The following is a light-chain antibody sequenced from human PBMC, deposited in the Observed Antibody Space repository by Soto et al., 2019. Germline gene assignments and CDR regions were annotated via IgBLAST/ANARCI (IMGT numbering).Light chain of an antibody. CDR3: QQYNSYLFT. V-gene: IGKV1-5*01. CDR2: DAS. CDR1: QTISSW. J-gene: IGKJ5*01. Sequence: DIQMTQSPSTLSGSVGDRVTITCRASQTISSWLAWYQQKPGKAPKLLIYDASSLKSGVPSRFSGSGSGTEFTLTISSLQPDDFATYYCQQYNSYLFTFGQGTRLEIK.